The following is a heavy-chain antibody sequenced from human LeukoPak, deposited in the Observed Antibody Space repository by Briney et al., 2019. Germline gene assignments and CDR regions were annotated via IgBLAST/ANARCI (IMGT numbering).Heavy chain of an antibody. CDR1: GYTFTSYA. V-gene: IGHV1-3*01. D-gene: IGHD6-19*01. J-gene: IGHJ4*02. CDR3: AKSPIKAVAGYVAYFDY. Sequence: ASVKVSCKASGYTFTSYAMHWVRQAPGQRLEWMGWINAGNGNTKYSQKFQGRVTITRDTSASTAYMELSSLRSEDTAVYYCAKSPIKAVAGYVAYFDYWGQGTLVTVSS. CDR2: INAGNGNT.